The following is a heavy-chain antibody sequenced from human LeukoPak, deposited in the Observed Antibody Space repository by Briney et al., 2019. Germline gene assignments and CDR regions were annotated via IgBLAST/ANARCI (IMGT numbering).Heavy chain of an antibody. CDR3: ARDRGGRNY. CDR1: GFTFSSYA. V-gene: IGHV3-7*01. CDR2: IKQDGSEK. D-gene: IGHD3-16*01. J-gene: IGHJ4*02. Sequence: GGSLRLSCAASGFTFSSYAMSWVRQAPGKGLEWVANIKQDGSEKYYVDSVKGRFTISRDNAKNSLYLQMNSLRAEDTAVYYCARDRGGRNYWGQGTLVTVSS.